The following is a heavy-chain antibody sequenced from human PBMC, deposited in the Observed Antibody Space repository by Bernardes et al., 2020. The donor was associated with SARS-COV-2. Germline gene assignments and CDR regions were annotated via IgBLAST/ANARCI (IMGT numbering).Heavy chain of an antibody. CDR3: ASKPRGAVDRWYYGLDV. D-gene: IGHD2-15*01. Sequence: GGSLRLSCAASGFTFRNYAMTWVRQAPGKGLEWVSAIGGSSGTTYYADSVKGRFTISRDNSKNTLYLQMNSLRAEDTAVYYCASKPRGAVDRWYYGLDVWGQGTTVTVSS. CDR2: IGGSSGTT. J-gene: IGHJ6*02. V-gene: IGHV3-23*01. CDR1: GFTFRNYA.